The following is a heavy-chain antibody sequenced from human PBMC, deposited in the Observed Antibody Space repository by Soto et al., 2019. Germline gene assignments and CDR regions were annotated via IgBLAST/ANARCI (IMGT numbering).Heavy chain of an antibody. D-gene: IGHD2-2*01. J-gene: IGHJ5*02. Sequence: QVQLVQSGAEVKKPGSSVKVSCEASGGTFSSYSFSWVRQAPGQGLEWMGRVIPILGMANYAQKFQGRVKITADKSTSTGYMEMSSLRSEDTAVYYCARGGAVVVPGAVDRHNWFDPWGQGTLVTVSS. V-gene: IGHV1-69*02. CDR3: ARGGAVVVPGAVDRHNWFDP. CDR2: VIPILGMA. CDR1: GGTFSSYS.